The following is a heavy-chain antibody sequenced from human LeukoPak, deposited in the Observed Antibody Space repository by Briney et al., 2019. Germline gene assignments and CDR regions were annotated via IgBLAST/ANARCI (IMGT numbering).Heavy chain of an antibody. CDR2: IIPIFGTA. CDR3: ASDPSSSWYHSWFDP. Sequence: ASVKVSCKASGGTFSSYAISWVRQAPGQGLEWMGGIIPIFGTANYAQKFQGRVTITADKSTSTAYMELSSLRSEDTAVYYCASDPSSSWYHSWFDPWGQGTLVTVSS. J-gene: IGHJ5*02. CDR1: GGTFSSYA. D-gene: IGHD6-13*01. V-gene: IGHV1-69*06.